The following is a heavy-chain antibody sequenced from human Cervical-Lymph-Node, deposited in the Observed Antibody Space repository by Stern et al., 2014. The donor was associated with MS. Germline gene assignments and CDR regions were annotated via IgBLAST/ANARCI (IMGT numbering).Heavy chain of an antibody. CDR3: AKGGSGSYLD. CDR1: GFVFRRYA. CDR2: ISYDGRDK. V-gene: IGHV3-30*04. Sequence: VQLVQSGGGVVQPGRPLRLSCAASGFVFRRYALHWVRQAPGKGLEWVALISYDGRDKYYTDSVKGRFTVSRDNSNNTVDLEMNSLRLEDTAVYYCAKGGSGSYLDWGQGSLVTVSS. J-gene: IGHJ4*02. D-gene: IGHD1-26*01.